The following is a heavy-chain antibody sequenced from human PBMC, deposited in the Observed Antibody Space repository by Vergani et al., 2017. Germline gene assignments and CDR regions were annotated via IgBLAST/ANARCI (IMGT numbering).Heavy chain of an antibody. Sequence: QVHLVESGGGVLQPGRSLRLSCVVSGFTSSYYGMHWVRQAPGKGLEWVAVISYDGTQKYYADSVKGRFTISRDNSKSTLYLQMNSLRTEDTAVYYCATKSCGTPGCQIGYFREWGQGTLVTVSS. J-gene: IGHJ1*01. V-gene: IGHV3-30*03. CDR2: ISYDGTQK. CDR1: GFTSSYYG. D-gene: IGHD1-1*01. CDR3: ATKSCGTPGCQIGYFRE.